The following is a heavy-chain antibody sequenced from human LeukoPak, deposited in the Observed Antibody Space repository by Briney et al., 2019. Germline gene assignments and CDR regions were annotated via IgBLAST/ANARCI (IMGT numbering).Heavy chain of an antibody. CDR1: GFTFNNYA. J-gene: IGHJ4*02. Sequence: GGSLRLSCAASGFTFNNYAMTWVRQAPGKGLEWVSVVSGSGDNTNYADSVKGRFTISRDNSKNTLFLQMNSLRTEDTAVYFCARESEGGTGTSCPDYWGQGTLVTVSS. CDR2: VSGSGDNT. V-gene: IGHV3-23*01. CDR3: ARESEGGTGTSCPDY. D-gene: IGHD2-2*01.